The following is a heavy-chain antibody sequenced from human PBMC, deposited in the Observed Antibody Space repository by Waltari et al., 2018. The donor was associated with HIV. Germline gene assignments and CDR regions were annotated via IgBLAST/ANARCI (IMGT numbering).Heavy chain of an antibody. CDR1: GFTFSSYW. D-gene: IGHD3-22*01. CDR3: ASTPLYYYDSSGYYYLAY. Sequence: EVQLVESGGGLVQPGGSLRLSCAASGFTFSSYWMHWVRQAPGKGLVWVSRINRYGSSTSYADSVKGRFTISRDNAKNTLYLQMNSLRAEDTAVYYCASTPLYYYDSSGYYYLAYWGQGTLVTVS. V-gene: IGHV3-74*01. J-gene: IGHJ4*02. CDR2: INRYGSST.